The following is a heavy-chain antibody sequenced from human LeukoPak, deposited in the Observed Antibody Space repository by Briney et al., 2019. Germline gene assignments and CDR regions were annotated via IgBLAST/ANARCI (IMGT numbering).Heavy chain of an antibody. CDR3: ARDRHDYGDYRFDY. J-gene: IGHJ4*02. Sequence: ASVKVSCKASGYTFTSYDINWVRQATGQGLEWMGWISAYNGNTNYAQKLQGRVTMTTDTSTSTAYMELRSLRSDDTAVYYCARDRHDYGDYRFDYWGQGTLVTVSS. CDR2: ISAYNGNT. D-gene: IGHD4-17*01. V-gene: IGHV1-18*01. CDR1: GYTFTSYD.